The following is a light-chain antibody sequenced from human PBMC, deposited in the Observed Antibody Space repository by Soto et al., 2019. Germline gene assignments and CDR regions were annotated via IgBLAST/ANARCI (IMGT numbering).Light chain of an antibody. CDR1: QSVSDY. J-gene: IGKJ5*01. CDR3: QQRSNWPIT. Sequence: SQSPATLSLSTGERATLSCRASQSVSDYTAWFQQKPGQPPRLVIYEASNRATGIPDRFSGSGSGTDFTLTISSLEPEDFAVYYCQQRSNWPITFGQGTRLAIK. V-gene: IGKV3-11*01. CDR2: EAS.